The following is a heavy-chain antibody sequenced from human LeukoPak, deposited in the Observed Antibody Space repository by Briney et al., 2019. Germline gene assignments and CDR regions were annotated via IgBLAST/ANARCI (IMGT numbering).Heavy chain of an antibody. D-gene: IGHD1-26*01. CDR1: GFTFSSYG. Sequence: PGGSLRLSCAASGFTFSSYGMHWVRQAPGKGLEWVSTISMSGGDTFYADSVKGRFTVSRDNSKNTLYLQMNSLRAEDTAMYFCSKPGSGSYFTNNCFDPWGQGTLVTVSS. V-gene: IGHV3-23*01. CDR3: SKPGSGSYFTNNCFDP. CDR2: ISMSGGDT. J-gene: IGHJ5*02.